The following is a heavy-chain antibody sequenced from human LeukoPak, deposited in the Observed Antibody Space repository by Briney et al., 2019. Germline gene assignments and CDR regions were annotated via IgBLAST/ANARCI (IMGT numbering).Heavy chain of an antibody. D-gene: IGHD2-2*01. V-gene: IGHV3-48*03. Sequence: QPGGSLRLSCAASGFTFSSYEMNWVRQAPGKGLDWVSYISISGSTIYFPDSVKGRFTTSRYNAKNSLYLQINSLRAEDTAVYYCARVGCSSCYDYYDYGMDVWGQGTTVTVSS. CDR2: ISISGSTI. J-gene: IGHJ6*02. CDR3: ARVGCSSCYDYYDYGMDV. CDR1: GFTFSSYE.